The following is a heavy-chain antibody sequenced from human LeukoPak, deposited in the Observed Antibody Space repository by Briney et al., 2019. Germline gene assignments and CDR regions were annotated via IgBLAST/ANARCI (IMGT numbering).Heavy chain of an antibody. CDR2: IRSTGRTV. J-gene: IGHJ4*02. D-gene: IGHD4-23*01. V-gene: IGHV3-48*03. CDR1: GFTFSSYE. CDR3: ARVTSGNCDY. Sequence: GGSLRLSCAASGFTFSSYEMNWVRQAPGKGLEWVSYIRSTGRTVYYADSVRGRFTISRDNAQNSLYLQMNSLRPEDTAIYYCARVTSGNCDYWGQGTLVTVSS.